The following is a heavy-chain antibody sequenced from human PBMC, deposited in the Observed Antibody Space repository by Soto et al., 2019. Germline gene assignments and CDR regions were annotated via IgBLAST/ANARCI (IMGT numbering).Heavy chain of an antibody. CDR3: AKNITIFGGGMDV. CDR1: GFTFSSYA. Sequence: PGGSLRLFCAASGFTFSSYAMSWVRQAPGKGLEWVSAISGSGGSTYYADSVKGRFTISRDNSKNTLYLQMNSLRAEDTAVYYCAKNITIFGGGMDVWGQGTTVTVSS. D-gene: IGHD3-3*01. V-gene: IGHV3-23*01. CDR2: ISGSGGST. J-gene: IGHJ6*02.